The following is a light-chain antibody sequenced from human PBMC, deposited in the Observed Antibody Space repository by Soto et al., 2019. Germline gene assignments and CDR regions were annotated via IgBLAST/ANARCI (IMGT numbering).Light chain of an antibody. J-gene: IGLJ2*01. CDR1: SSNIGHNA. V-gene: IGLV1-36*01. CDR2: YDD. Sequence: QSVLTQPPSVSAAPRQRVTISCSGSSSNIGHNAVNWYQQLPGKSPKLLIYYDDLLPSGVSDRFYGSKSGTSASLAISGLQSEDEAGYYCAAWDDSLNGGIFGGGTKLTVL. CDR3: AAWDDSLNGGI.